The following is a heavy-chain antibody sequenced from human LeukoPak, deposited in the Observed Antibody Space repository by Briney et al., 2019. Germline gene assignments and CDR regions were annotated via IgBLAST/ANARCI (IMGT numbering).Heavy chain of an antibody. Sequence: GGSLRLSGAASGFTFNTYSMNWVRQAPGTGLEWISYISGSGSTVYYADSVKGRFTISRDNAKNSLYLQMNSLRAEDTAVYYCARAPRHDYADYWGQGTLVTVSS. J-gene: IGHJ4*02. CDR2: ISGSGSTV. V-gene: IGHV3-48*04. CDR3: ARAPRHDYADY. CDR1: GFTFNTYS.